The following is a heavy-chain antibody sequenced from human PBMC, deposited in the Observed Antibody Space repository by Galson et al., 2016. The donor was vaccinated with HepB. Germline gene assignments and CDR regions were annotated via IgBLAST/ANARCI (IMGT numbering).Heavy chain of an antibody. CDR3: ARTIVAVPGANDYFDY. CDR1: GFTFISYN. Sequence: SLRLSCAASGFTFISYNMNWVRQAPGKGLGWISYISSSGGTIYYADSVKGRFTISRDNAKSALYLQMNSLRAEDTAVYYCARTIVAVPGANDYFDYWGQGTLVTVSS. D-gene: IGHD2-2*01. V-gene: IGHV3-48*04. J-gene: IGHJ4*02. CDR2: ISSSGGTI.